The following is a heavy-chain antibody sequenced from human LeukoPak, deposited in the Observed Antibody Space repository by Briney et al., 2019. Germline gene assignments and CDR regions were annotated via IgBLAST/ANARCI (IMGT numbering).Heavy chain of an antibody. Sequence: KPGGSLRLSCAASGFTFSGYSMNWVRQAPGKGLEWVSSISSSSSSNIYYADSVKGRFTISRDNAKNSLYLQMNSLRAEDTAVYYCARSIAVARYYFDYWGQGTLVTVSS. CDR1: GFTFSGYS. D-gene: IGHD6-19*01. V-gene: IGHV3-21*01. CDR2: ISSSSSSNI. CDR3: ARSIAVARYYFDY. J-gene: IGHJ4*02.